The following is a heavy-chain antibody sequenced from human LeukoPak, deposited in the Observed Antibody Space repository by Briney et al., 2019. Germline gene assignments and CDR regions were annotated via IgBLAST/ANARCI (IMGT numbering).Heavy chain of an antibody. CDR3: ARDTDGGGYNWGVVDY. CDR1: GFTFSSYA. V-gene: IGHV3-30-3*01. CDR2: ISYDGSNK. D-gene: IGHD5-24*01. Sequence: GGSLRLSCAASGFTFSSYAIHWVRQAPGKGLEWVAFISYDGSNKYYADSVKGRFTISRDNSQNTLYLQMNSLRAEDTAAYYCARDTDGGGYNWGVVDYWGQGTLVTVSS. J-gene: IGHJ4*02.